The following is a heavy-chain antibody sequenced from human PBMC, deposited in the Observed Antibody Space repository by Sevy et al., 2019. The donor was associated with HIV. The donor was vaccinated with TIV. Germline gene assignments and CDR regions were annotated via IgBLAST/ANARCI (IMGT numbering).Heavy chain of an antibody. V-gene: IGHV3-23*01. D-gene: IGHD3-16*01. CDR2: ISGSATGT. Sequence: GGSLRLSCAASYFTFSAYAMSWVRQAPGKGLEWVSTISGSATGTSFADSMKGRFTISRDNSKNTLYLQMNSLRPEDTAVYYCAKDRDWLGEHYFDSWGQGTLVTVSS. CDR3: AKDRDWLGEHYFDS. CDR1: YFTFSAYA. J-gene: IGHJ4*02.